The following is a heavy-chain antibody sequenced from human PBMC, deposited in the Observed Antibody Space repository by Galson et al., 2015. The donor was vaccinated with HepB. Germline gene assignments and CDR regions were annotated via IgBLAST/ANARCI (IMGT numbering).Heavy chain of an antibody. V-gene: IGHV4-39*07. CDR2: IYYSGST. J-gene: IGHJ5*02. D-gene: IGHD2-2*01. CDR1: GGSISSSSYY. CDR3: ARARIVVVPAAISLSWFDP. Sequence: SETLSLTCTVSGGSISSSSYYWGWIRQPPGKGLEWIGSIYYSGSTYYNPSLKSRVTISVDTSKNQFSLKLSSVTAADTAVYYCARARIVVVPAAISLSWFDPWGQGTLVTVSS.